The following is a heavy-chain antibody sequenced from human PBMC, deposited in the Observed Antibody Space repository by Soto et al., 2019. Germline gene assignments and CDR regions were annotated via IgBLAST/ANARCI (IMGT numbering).Heavy chain of an antibody. D-gene: IGHD3-3*01. J-gene: IGHJ4*02. Sequence: SETLSLTCTVSGASISSSRSYWGWVRQRPGKGLEWIVSFYYTGGTYSTYYNPSLKSRVTISVDTSKSQFSLNLRSVTAADTAVYYCASPRQGNYDFLSGYYALDYWGQGTLVTVSS. CDR3: ASPRQGNYDFLSGYYALDY. CDR2: FYYTGGT. CDR1: GASISSSRSY. V-gene: IGHV4-39*01.